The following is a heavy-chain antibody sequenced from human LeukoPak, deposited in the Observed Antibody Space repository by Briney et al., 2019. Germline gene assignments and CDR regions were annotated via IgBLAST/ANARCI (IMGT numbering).Heavy chain of an antibody. V-gene: IGHV3-21*06. CDR1: GFTFSDYS. J-gene: IGHJ4*02. CDR2: VSSSSTFI. CDR3: ARGWAMVVAGDYYFDY. Sequence: PGGSLRLSCAASGFTFSDYSMDWVRQAPGKGLEWVSSVSSSSTFIAYADSVKGRFTFSRDNAENSLYLQMNSVRAEDTAVYYCARGWAMVVAGDYYFDYWGQGTLVTVSS. D-gene: IGHD2-15*01.